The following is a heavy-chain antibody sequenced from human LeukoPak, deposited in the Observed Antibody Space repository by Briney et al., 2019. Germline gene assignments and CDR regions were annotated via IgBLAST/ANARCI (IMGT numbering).Heavy chain of an antibody. D-gene: IGHD6-13*01. V-gene: IGHV3-23*01. CDR1: GFTFSSYA. Sequence: GGSLRLSCAASGFTFSSYAMSWVRQAPGKGLEWVSAISGSGGSTYYADSVKGRFTISRDNSKNTLYLQMNSLRAEGTAVYYCAKSRGIALDAFDIWGQGTMVTVSS. CDR3: AKSRGIALDAFDI. J-gene: IGHJ3*02. CDR2: ISGSGGST.